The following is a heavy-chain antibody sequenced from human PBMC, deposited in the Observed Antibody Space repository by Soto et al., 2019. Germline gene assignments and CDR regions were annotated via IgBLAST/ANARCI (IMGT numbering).Heavy chain of an antibody. CDR3: ASSIVVVPGAMMYYDFLSGYTFDT. Sequence: ESLKISCKGSGYSFTSYWISWVRQMPGKGLEWMGRIDPSDSYTNYSPSFQGHVTISADKSISTACLQWSSLKASDTAMYYCASSIVVVPGAMMYYDFLSGYTFDTWGQGTLVTVSS. D-gene: IGHD2-2*01. CDR2: IDPSDSYT. J-gene: IGHJ5*02. CDR1: GYSFTSYW. V-gene: IGHV5-10-1*01.